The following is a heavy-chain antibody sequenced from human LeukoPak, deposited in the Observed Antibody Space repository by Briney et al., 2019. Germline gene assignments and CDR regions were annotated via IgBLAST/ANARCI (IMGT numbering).Heavy chain of an antibody. D-gene: IGHD6-13*01. CDR1: GGSFSGYY. CDR2: INHSGST. V-gene: IGHV4-34*01. J-gene: IGHJ4*02. Sequence: SETLSLTCAVYGGSFSGYYRSWIRQPPGKGLEWIGEINHSGSTNYNPSLKSRVTISVDTSKNQFSLKLSSVTAADTAVYYCARNQYSSSWYVDWGQGTLVTVSS. CDR3: ARNQYSSSWYVD.